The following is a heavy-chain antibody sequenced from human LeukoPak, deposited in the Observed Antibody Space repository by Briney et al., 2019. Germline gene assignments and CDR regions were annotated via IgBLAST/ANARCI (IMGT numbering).Heavy chain of an antibody. J-gene: IGHJ4*02. Sequence: PGGSLRLSCVASRFTFSSYWMSWVRQAPGKGLEWVANIEQDGSEKDYVDSVKGRFTISRDNAKNSLYLQMNSLREEDTAVYFCARGPKWIAKFLFDYWGQGTLVTVYS. CDR2: IEQDGSEK. CDR3: ARGPKWIAKFLFDY. D-gene: IGHD5-12*01. CDR1: RFTFSSYW. V-gene: IGHV3-7*01.